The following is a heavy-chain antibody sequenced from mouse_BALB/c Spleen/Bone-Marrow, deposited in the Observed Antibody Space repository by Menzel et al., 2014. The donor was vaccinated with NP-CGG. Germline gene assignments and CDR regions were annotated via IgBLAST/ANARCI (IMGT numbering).Heavy chain of an antibody. CDR1: GYTFTSYD. J-gene: IGHJ1*01. CDR3: ARSGNYYGNYDWYFDV. CDR2: IYPGDGST. V-gene: IGHV1S56*01. Sequence: QVQLQQSGPELAKPGALVKISCKASGYTFTSYDINWVKQRPGQGLERIGWIYPGDGSTKYNEKFKGKATLTADKSSSTAYMQLSSLTSENSAVYFCARSGNYYGNYDWYFDVWGAGATGTVPS. D-gene: IGHD2-1*01.